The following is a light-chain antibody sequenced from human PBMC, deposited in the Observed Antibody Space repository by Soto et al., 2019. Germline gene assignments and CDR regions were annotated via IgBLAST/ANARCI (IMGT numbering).Light chain of an antibody. CDR2: AAS. CDR3: QQSYSFPRT. Sequence: DTQMTQSPSSLSASVGDRVTITCRASQSISSYLNWYQQKPGKAPKLLIYAASSLQSGVPSRFSGSGSGTDFTLTISSLQPEDFATYYCQQSYSFPRTFGQGTKVDIK. V-gene: IGKV1-39*01. J-gene: IGKJ1*01. CDR1: QSISSY.